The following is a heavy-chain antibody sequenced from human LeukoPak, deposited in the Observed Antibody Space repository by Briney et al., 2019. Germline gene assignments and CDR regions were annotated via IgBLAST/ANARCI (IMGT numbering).Heavy chain of an antibody. CDR3: ARETSLRSNAFDI. J-gene: IGHJ3*02. Sequence: GASVKVSCKVSGYTLTELSMHWVRQAPGKGLEWMGGFDPEDGETIYAQKFQGRVTITADESTSTAYMELSSLRSEDTAVYYCARETSLRSNAFDIWGQGTMVTVSS. CDR2: FDPEDGET. V-gene: IGHV1-24*01. D-gene: IGHD1-1*01. CDR1: GYTLTELS.